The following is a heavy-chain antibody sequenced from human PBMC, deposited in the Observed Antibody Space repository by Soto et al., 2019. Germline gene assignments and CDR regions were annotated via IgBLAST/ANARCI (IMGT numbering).Heavy chain of an antibody. CDR2: ISSSGSTI. V-gene: IGHV3-11*04. D-gene: IGHD2-15*01. J-gene: IGHJ4*02. Sequence: PGGSLRLSCAASGLTFSDYYMSWIRQAPGKGLEWVSYISSSGSTIYYADSVKGRFTISRDNAKNSLYLQMNSLRAEDTAVYYCARDYLCSGGSCYPSFDYWGQGTLVTVSS. CDR3: ARDYLCSGGSCYPSFDY. CDR1: GLTFSDYY.